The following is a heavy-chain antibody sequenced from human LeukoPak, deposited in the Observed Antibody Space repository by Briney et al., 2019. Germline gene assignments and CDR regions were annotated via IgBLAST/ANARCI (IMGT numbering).Heavy chain of an antibody. D-gene: IGHD1-14*01. V-gene: IGHV4-59*08. Sequence: PSETLSLTCTVSGDSVRTHYWSWIRQSPGKGLEWLGYIYYSVTTAYNPSVKGRLLISVDTSENQISLELSSVTASDTAVYYCTRQLIEEGSTRRNAFDIWGQGAKVIVSS. J-gene: IGHJ3*02. CDR3: TRQLIEEGSTRRNAFDI. CDR2: IYYSVTT. CDR1: GDSVRTHY.